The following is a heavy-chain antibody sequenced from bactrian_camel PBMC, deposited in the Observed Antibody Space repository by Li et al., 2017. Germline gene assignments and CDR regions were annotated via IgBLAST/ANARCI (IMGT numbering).Heavy chain of an antibody. Sequence: HVQLVESGGGLVQPGGSLRLSCAASGFTFRIADMSWVRQAPGKGLEWVSSIYNDGSITYYGGSVKGRFTISIDNARNVVYLQMNSLKSEDTDQYYCATRSVVARSSFGYWGQGTQVTVS. CDR2: IYNDGSIT. CDR3: ATRSVVARSSFGY. J-gene: IGHJ6*01. CDR1: GFTFRIAD. D-gene: IGHD6*01. V-gene: IGHV3-2*01.